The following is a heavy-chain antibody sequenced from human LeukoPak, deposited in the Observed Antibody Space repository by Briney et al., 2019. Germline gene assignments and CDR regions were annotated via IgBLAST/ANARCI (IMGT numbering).Heavy chain of an antibody. CDR2: ISGSSSQV. D-gene: IGHD3-22*01. CDR1: GFSFSIYN. Sequence: GGSLRLSCEASGFSFSIYNMNWVRLAPGKGLEWVSSISGSSSQVWYADSVKGRFTSSGDNAKNSLYLQMSSLRVEDTAVYYCARDQYYSDTSGYPYDVWGQGTMVTVSS. J-gene: IGHJ3*01. CDR3: ARDQYYSDTSGYPYDV. V-gene: IGHV3-21*01.